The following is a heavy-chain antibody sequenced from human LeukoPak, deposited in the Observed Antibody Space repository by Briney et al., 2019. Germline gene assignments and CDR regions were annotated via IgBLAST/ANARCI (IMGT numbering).Heavy chain of an antibody. Sequence: GGSLRLSCAASGFTFSDYYMNWIRQAPGKGLEWVANIKQDGSEKYYVDSVKGRFTISRDNAKNSLYLQMNSLRAEDTAVYYCARDPYYYGSGSYEGYWGQGTLVTVSS. CDR1: GFTFSDYY. D-gene: IGHD3-10*01. CDR3: ARDPYYYGSGSYEGY. V-gene: IGHV3-7*01. J-gene: IGHJ4*02. CDR2: IKQDGSEK.